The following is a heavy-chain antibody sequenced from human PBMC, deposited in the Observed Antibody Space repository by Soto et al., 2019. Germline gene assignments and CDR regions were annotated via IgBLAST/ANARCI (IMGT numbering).Heavy chain of an antibody. D-gene: IGHD2-15*01. Sequence: EVQLVESGGGLVKPGGSLRLSCAASGFTFSSYSMNWVRQAPGKGLEWVSSISSSSSYIYYADSVKGRFTISRDNAKNSLYLQMNSLRAEDTAVYYCARVVGYCSGGSCLDAFDIWGQGTMVTVSS. CDR1: GFTFSSYS. CDR3: ARVVGYCSGGSCLDAFDI. V-gene: IGHV3-21*01. J-gene: IGHJ3*02. CDR2: ISSSSSYI.